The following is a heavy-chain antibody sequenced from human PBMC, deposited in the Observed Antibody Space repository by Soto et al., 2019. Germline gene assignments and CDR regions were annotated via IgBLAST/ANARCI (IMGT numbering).Heavy chain of an antibody. J-gene: IGHJ4*02. V-gene: IGHV4-59*08. Sequence: SETLSLTCTVSGGSISSYYWSWIRQPPGKGLEWIGYIYYSGSTNYNPSLKSRVTISVDTSKNQFSLKLSSVTAADTAVYYCASTRGWNYVPKFDYWGQGTQVTVSS. D-gene: IGHD1-7*01. CDR3: ASTRGWNYVPKFDY. CDR2: IYYSGST. CDR1: GGSISSYY.